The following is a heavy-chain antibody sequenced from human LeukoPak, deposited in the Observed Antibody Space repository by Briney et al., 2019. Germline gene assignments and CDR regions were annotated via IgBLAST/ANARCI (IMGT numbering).Heavy chain of an antibody. V-gene: IGHV3-13*01. CDR1: GFTFSSYD. J-gene: IGHJ6*02. CDR2: IGTAGDT. D-gene: IGHD3-9*01. CDR3: ARGVAVLRYFDSSSGVDV. Sequence: GGSLRLSCAASGFTFSSYDMHWVRQATGKGLEWVSAIGTAGDTYYPGSVKGRFTISRENAKNSLYLQMNSLRAGDTAVYYCARGVAVLRYFDSSSGVDVWGQGTTVTVSS.